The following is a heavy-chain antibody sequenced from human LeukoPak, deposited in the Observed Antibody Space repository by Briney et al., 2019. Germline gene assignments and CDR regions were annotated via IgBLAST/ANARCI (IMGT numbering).Heavy chain of an antibody. Sequence: GESLKFSWKSSGNSFTSYWIGGVRQPPGRGLEWMGILYPGASATRYSPSFQGQVPISAHTAITTGNLQGSSLKAPHAGMYYCARGVATPWSCEPWRQGTLVTVS. CDR1: GNSFTSYW. CDR3: ARGVATPWSCEP. CDR2: LYPGASAT. V-gene: IGHV5-51*01. D-gene: IGHD5-12*01. J-gene: IGHJ5*02.